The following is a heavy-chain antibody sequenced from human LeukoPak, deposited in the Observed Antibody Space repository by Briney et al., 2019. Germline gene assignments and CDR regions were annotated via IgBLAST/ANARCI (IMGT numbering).Heavy chain of an antibody. CDR2: IYASGST. Sequence: PSETLSLTCTVSGGSISSYYWSWIRQPAGKGLEWIGRIYASGSTNYNPSLKSRVTMSVDTSKNQFSLKLSSVTAADTAVYYCARMTITMVRGVIMYYFDYWGQGTLVTVSS. CDR3: ARMTITMVRGVIMYYFDY. D-gene: IGHD3-10*01. CDR1: GGSISSYY. J-gene: IGHJ4*02. V-gene: IGHV4-4*07.